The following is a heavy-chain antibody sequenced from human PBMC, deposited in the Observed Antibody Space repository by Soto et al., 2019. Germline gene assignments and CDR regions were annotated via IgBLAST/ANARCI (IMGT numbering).Heavy chain of an antibody. J-gene: IGHJ3*01. CDR3: ATWHEREHAYDV. CDR2: LYDIDGS. CDR1: GFTISGKKY. V-gene: IGHV3-53*01. D-gene: IGHD1-1*01. Sequence: DVQLVESGGGLIQPGESLRLSCAAFGFTISGKKYVAWVRQAPGKGLEWVSALYDIDGSFYADSVKGRFTTSSDSSKTTVYLQMYDLLPDDTAVYYCATWHEREHAYDVWGLGTTVTVSS.